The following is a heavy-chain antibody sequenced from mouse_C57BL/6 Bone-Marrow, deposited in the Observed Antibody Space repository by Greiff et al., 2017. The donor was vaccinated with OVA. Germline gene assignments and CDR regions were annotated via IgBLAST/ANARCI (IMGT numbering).Heavy chain of an antibody. J-gene: IGHJ4*01. CDR3: ARDRGAVVATNYYAMDY. CDR1: GFTFSSYA. Sequence: EVKLVESGGGLVKPGGSLKLSCAASGFTFSSYAMSWVRQTPEKRLEWVATISDGGSYTYYPDNVKGRFTISRDNAKNNLYLQMSHLKSEDTAMYYCARDRGAVVATNYYAMDYWGQGTSVTVSS. D-gene: IGHD1-1*01. CDR2: ISDGGSYT. V-gene: IGHV5-4*01.